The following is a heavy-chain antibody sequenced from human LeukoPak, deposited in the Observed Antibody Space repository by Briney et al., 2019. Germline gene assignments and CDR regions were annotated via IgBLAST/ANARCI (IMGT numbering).Heavy chain of an antibody. CDR3: ARDLGFWSGRTDAFDI. J-gene: IGHJ3*02. V-gene: IGHV4-4*02. Sequence: GSLRLSCAASGFTFSSYAMSWVRQPPGKGLEWIGEIYHSGSTYYNPSLKSRVTISVDRSKNQFSLKLSSVTAADTAVYYCARDLGFWSGRTDAFDIWGQGTMVTVSS. CDR1: GFTFSSYAM. CDR2: IYHSGST. D-gene: IGHD3-3*01.